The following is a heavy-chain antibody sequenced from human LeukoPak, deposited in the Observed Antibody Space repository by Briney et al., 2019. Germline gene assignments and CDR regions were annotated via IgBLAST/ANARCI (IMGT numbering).Heavy chain of an antibody. CDR3: TRDFGSGVVVTAIVD. D-gene: IGHD2-21*02. CDR1: GFTFTTYW. Sequence: GGSLMLSCEASGFTFTTYWMHWVRQAPGKGLVWVSLINSDGSTTNYADSVQGRFTISRDNAKNSLFLQTNSLRAEDTATYYCTRDFGSGVVVTAIVDWGQGTLVTVSS. V-gene: IGHV3-74*01. J-gene: IGHJ4*02. CDR2: INSDGSTT.